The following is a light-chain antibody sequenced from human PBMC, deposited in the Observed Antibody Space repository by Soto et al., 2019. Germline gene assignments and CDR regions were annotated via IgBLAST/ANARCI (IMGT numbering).Light chain of an antibody. CDR3: QQYRSSPQT. J-gene: IGKJ1*01. CDR1: QSVRSN. CDR2: GAS. Sequence: EVVMTQSPATLSVSPGERATLSCRASQSVRSNLAWYQQKPGQSPRLLIYGASSRATGIPDRFSGSGSGTDFTPTISRLEPEDFAVYYCQQYRSSPQTFGQGTKVDIK. V-gene: IGKV3-20*01.